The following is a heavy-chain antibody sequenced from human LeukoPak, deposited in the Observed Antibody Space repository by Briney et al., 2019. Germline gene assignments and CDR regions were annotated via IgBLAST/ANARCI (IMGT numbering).Heavy chain of an antibody. Sequence: PSETLSLTCTVSGGSISSSYWSWIRQPPGKGLDWIGYIHYSGNTNSNPSLKSRVTMSVDTSNNQFSLKLTSVTAADTAVYCCARDTVGSSSTFDYWGQGTLVTVSS. CDR1: GGSISSSY. V-gene: IGHV4-59*01. CDR2: IHYSGNT. CDR3: ARDTVGSSSTFDY. D-gene: IGHD6-13*01. J-gene: IGHJ4*02.